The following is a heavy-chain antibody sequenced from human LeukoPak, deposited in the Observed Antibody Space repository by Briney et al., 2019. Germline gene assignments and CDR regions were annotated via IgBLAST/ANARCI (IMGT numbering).Heavy chain of an antibody. Sequence: SETLSLTCTVSGGSISSSSYYWGWIRQPPGKGLEWIGSIYYSGSTYYNPSLKSRVTISVDTSKKQFSLKLSSVTAADTAVYYCARVRYGFTAAGKLYYYYYMDVWGKGTTVTVSS. V-gene: IGHV4-39*07. CDR1: GGSISSSSYY. D-gene: IGHD6-13*01. J-gene: IGHJ6*03. CDR2: IYYSGST. CDR3: ARVRYGFTAAGKLYYYYYMDV.